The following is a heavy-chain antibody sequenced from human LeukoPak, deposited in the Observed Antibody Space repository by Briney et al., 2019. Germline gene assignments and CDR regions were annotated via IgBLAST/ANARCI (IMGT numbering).Heavy chain of an antibody. CDR3: ARERGIPGIAGGGPFAY. V-gene: IGHV3-21*01. J-gene: IGHJ4*02. CDR2: ISVGSSYI. CDR1: GFTFINYN. Sequence: PGGSLRLSCAASGFTFINYNMNWVRQAPGKGLEWVSSISVGSSYISYADSVRGRFAISRDNGKNSMYLQMKCMRAEDTAVYYCARERGIPGIAGGGPFAYWGQGTLVTVSS. D-gene: IGHD6-13*01.